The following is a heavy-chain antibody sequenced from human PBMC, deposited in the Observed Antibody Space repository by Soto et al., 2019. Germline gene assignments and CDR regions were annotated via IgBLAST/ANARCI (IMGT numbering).Heavy chain of an antibody. CDR2: IRSKANNYAT. Sequence: PGGSLRLSCAASGFTFSGSAMHWVRQASGKGLEWVGRIRSKANNYATAYAASVKGRFTISRDDSKNTAYLQMNSLKTEDTAVYYCTRPTLDSSLNWFDPWGQGALVTVSS. D-gene: IGHD6-13*01. V-gene: IGHV3-73*01. CDR1: GFTFSGSA. J-gene: IGHJ5*02. CDR3: TRPTLDSSLNWFDP.